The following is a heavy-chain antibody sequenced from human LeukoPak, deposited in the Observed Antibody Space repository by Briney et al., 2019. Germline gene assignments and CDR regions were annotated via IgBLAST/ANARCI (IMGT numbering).Heavy chain of an antibody. CDR2: IYYSGST. Sequence: SETLSLTCTVSGGSISSYYWSWIRQPPGKGLEWIGYIYYSGSTNYNPSLKSRVTISVDTSKNQFSLKLSSVTAADTALYYCAREQYYYDSSGYSSLGGLDAFDIWGQGTMVTVSS. J-gene: IGHJ3*02. CDR3: AREQYYYDSSGYSSLGGLDAFDI. CDR1: GGSISSYY. V-gene: IGHV4-59*01. D-gene: IGHD3-22*01.